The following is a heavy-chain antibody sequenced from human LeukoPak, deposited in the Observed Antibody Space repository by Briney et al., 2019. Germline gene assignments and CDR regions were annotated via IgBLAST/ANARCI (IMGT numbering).Heavy chain of an antibody. D-gene: IGHD2-15*01. Sequence: PGGSLRLSCAASGFTFSSYGMHWVRQAPGKGLEWVAVISYDGSNKYYADSVKGRFTISGDNSKNTLYLQMNSLRAEDTAVYYCAKEWVGYCSGGSCYPFDYWGQGTLVTVSS. J-gene: IGHJ4*02. CDR2: ISYDGSNK. CDR3: AKEWVGYCSGGSCYPFDY. V-gene: IGHV3-30*18. CDR1: GFTFSSYG.